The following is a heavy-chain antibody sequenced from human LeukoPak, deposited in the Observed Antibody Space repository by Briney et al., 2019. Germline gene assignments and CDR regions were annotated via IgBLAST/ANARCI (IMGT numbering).Heavy chain of an antibody. D-gene: IGHD6-19*01. CDR1: GFTFRSYW. V-gene: IGHV3-7*01. CDR2: IKEDGGRK. Sequence: PGGSLRLSCAASGFTFRSYWMHWVRQPPGKGLEWVANIKEDGGRKHYVDSVGGRFTISRDNTKNSLYLQMNSLRAEDTAVYYCARDSVASESLDYWGQGALVTVSS. CDR3: ARDSVASESLDY. J-gene: IGHJ4*02.